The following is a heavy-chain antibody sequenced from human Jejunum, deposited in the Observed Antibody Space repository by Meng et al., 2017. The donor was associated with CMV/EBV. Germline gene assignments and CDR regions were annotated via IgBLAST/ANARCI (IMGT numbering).Heavy chain of an antibody. CDR2: ISGSTDNT. Sequence: GFSFSTYGMSWVRQAPGEGLEWVSGISGSTDNTNYADSVKGRFTISRDNSKNTLYLQMNSLRAEDTAVYYCAREIVRAYTRDGLDVWGQGTTVTVSS. J-gene: IGHJ6*02. CDR3: AREIVRAYTRDGLDV. V-gene: IGHV3-23*01. CDR1: GFSFSTYG. D-gene: IGHD3-10*02.